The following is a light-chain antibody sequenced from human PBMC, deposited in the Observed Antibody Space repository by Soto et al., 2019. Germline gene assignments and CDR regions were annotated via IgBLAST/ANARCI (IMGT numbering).Light chain of an antibody. V-gene: IGKV3-20*01. J-gene: IGKJ4*01. Sequence: EIVLTQSPGTLSLSPGERATLSCRASQSVSSSYLAWYQQKPGQAPRLLIYGASSRATGIPDRFSGSGSGTDFPLTISALEPEDFAAYYFQQYGSSPLTFGGGTKVAVK. CDR2: GAS. CDR1: QSVSSSY. CDR3: QQYGSSPLT.